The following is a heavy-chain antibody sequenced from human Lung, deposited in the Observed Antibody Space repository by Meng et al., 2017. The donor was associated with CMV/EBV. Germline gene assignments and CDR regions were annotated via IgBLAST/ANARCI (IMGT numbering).Heavy chain of an antibody. CDR1: GGSISSYY. Sequence: SETLSLTCTVSGGSISSYYWSWIRQPPGKGLEDIGYIYYSGSTSYNPSLKSRVTISVDTSKNQFSLKLSSVTAADTAAYYCARHGSGSYFYGMDVWGQGTTVTVSS. V-gene: IGHV4-59*01. D-gene: IGHD3-10*01. CDR2: IYYSGST. J-gene: IGHJ6*02. CDR3: ARHGSGSYFYGMDV.